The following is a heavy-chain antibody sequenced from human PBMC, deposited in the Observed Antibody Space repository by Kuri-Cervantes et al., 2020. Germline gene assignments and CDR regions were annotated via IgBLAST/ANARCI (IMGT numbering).Heavy chain of an antibody. Sequence: ASVKVSCKASGYTFTSYGISWVRQAPGQGLEWMGWISAYNGNTNYAQKLQGRVTMTTDTSTSTAYMELRSLRSDDTAVYYCAAFDPTVVTPGFDYWGQGTLVTVSS. CDR3: AAFDPTVVTPGFDY. CDR2: ISAYNGNT. V-gene: IGHV1-18*01. D-gene: IGHD4-23*01. J-gene: IGHJ4*02. CDR1: GYTFTSYG.